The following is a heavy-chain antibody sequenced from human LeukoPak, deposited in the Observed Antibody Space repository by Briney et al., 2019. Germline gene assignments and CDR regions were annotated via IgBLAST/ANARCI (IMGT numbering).Heavy chain of an antibody. CDR3: ARDLRGSYYFEY. CDR2: IYYSGST. Sequence: SETLSLTCTVSGGSISSYYWSWIRQPPGKGLEWIGYIYYSGSTNYNPSLKSRVTISVDTSKNQFSLKLSSVTAADTAVYYCARDLRGSYYFEYWGQGTLVTVSS. J-gene: IGHJ4*02. D-gene: IGHD1-26*01. V-gene: IGHV4-59*12. CDR1: GGSISSYY.